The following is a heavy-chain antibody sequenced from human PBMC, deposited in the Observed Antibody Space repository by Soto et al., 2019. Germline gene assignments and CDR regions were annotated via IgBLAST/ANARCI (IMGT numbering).Heavy chain of an antibody. Sequence: LRLSCAASGFTFSTYAMTWVRQAPGKGLEWVSAISGNLSTTFYADSVRGRFTISRDNSKNMLFLHMHSLRAEDSAVYYCSIIIIPAADYYYGMDVWGQGTTVTVSS. J-gene: IGHJ6*02. V-gene: IGHV3-23*01. CDR2: ISGNLSTT. CDR1: GFTFSTYA. D-gene: IGHD2-2*01. CDR3: SIIIIPAADYYYGMDV.